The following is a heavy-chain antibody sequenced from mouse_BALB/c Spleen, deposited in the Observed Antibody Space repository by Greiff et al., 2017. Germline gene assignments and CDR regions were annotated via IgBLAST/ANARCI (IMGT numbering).Heavy chain of an antibody. CDR3: ARQENSLLRPYYAMDY. CDR2: ISNGGGST. V-gene: IGHV5-12-2*01. CDR1: GFTFSSYT. D-gene: IGHD1-2*01. Sequence: EVQLVESGGGLVQPGGSLKLSCAASGFTFSSYTMSWVRQTPEKRLEWVAYISNGGGSTYYPDTVKGRFTISRDNAKNTLYLQMSSLKSEDTAMYYCARQENSLLRPYYAMDYWGQGTSVTVSS. J-gene: IGHJ4*01.